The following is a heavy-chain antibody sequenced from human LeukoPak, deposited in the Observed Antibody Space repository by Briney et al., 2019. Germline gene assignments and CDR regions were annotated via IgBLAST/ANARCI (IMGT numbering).Heavy chain of an antibody. CDR1: GYSISSGYY. Sequence: PSETLSLTCTVSGYSISSGYYWGWIRQPPGKGLEWIGSIYHSGSTYYNPSLKSRVTISVDTSKNQFSLKLSSVTAADTAVYYCARDRRSGMDVWGQGTTVTVSS. D-gene: IGHD3-16*01. CDR3: ARDRRSGMDV. V-gene: IGHV4-38-2*02. CDR2: IYHSGST. J-gene: IGHJ6*02.